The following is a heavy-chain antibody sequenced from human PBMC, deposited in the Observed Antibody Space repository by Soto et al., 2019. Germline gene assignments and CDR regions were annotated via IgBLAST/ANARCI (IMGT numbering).Heavy chain of an antibody. D-gene: IGHD3-10*01. CDR1: GGSFSGYY. V-gene: IGHV4-34*01. Sequence: QVQLQQWGAGLLKPSETLSLTCAVYGGSFSGYYWSWIRQPPGKGLEWIGEINHSGSTNYNPSLKSRFTISVDTSKNQFSLKLSSVTAADTAVYYCARRSREYYDSSRRSWFDPWGQGTLVTVSS. CDR3: ARRSREYYDSSRRSWFDP. CDR2: INHSGST. J-gene: IGHJ5*02.